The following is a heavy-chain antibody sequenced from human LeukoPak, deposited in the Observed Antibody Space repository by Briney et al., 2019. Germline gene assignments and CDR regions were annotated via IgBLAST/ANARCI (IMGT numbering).Heavy chain of an antibody. CDR2: IYYSGST. Sequence: PSETLSLTCTVSGDSISSYYWSWIRQPPGKGLEWIGYIYYSGSTNYNPSLKSRVTISVDTSKNQFSLKLSSVTAADTAVYYCARGGTTVTPGLLWFDPWGQGTLVTVSS. CDR1: GDSISSYY. V-gene: IGHV4-59*01. D-gene: IGHD4-17*01. CDR3: ARGGTTVTPGLLWFDP. J-gene: IGHJ5*02.